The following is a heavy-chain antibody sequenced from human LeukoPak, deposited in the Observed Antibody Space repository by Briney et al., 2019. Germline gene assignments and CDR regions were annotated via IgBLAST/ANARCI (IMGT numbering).Heavy chain of an antibody. J-gene: IGHJ4*02. V-gene: IGHV3-23*01. CDR3: AKDPGIAAAGTLPYYFDY. CDR2: ISGSGGST. Sequence: SGGSLRLSCAASGFTFSSYALTWVRQAPGKGLEWVSAISGSGGSTYYADSVKGRFTISRDNSKNTLYLQMNSLRAEDTAVYYCAKDPGIAAAGTLPYYFDYWGQGTLVTVSS. D-gene: IGHD6-13*01. CDR1: GFTFSSYA.